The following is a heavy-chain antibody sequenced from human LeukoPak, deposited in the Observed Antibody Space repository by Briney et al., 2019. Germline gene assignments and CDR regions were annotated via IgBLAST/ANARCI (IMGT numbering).Heavy chain of an antibody. J-gene: IGHJ3*01. D-gene: IGHD1-26*01. V-gene: IGHV1-8*01. CDR1: RYRFISYD. CDR3: ARPVHSGWVRDPFDV. CDR2: VSPNSGKT. Sequence: ASVKVSCTGSRYRFISYDINWVRQAPGQGLEWMGWVSPNSGKTGFLPKFQGRIALTTNTPAETAYMELHSLTSADTALYFCARPVHSGWVRDPFDVWGQGSMVIVSS.